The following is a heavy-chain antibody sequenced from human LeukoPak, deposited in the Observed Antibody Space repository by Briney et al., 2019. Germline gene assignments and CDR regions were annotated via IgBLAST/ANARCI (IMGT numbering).Heavy chain of an antibody. D-gene: IGHD3-3*01. CDR2: IYYSGST. CDR1: GGSFSGYY. V-gene: IGHV4-34*01. CDR3: ARRSGITIFGVVPFDF. Sequence: PSETLSLTCAVYGGSFSGYYWSCIRQPPGKGLEWIGSIYYSGSTYYNPSLKSQVTISVDTSKNQFSLKLSSVTAADTAVYYCARRSGITIFGVVPFDFWGQGTLVTVSS. J-gene: IGHJ4*02.